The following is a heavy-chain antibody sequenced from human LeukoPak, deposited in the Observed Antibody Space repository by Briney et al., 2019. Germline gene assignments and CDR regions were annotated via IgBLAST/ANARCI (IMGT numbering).Heavy chain of an antibody. CDR1: GFIFGDYA. V-gene: IGHV3-49*04. CDR2: IRAKAFRGTT. J-gene: IGHJ6*02. CDR3: TRDVGATHYYYYGMDV. Sequence: PGGSLRLSCTISGFIFGDYAMSWVPQAPGKGLEWVGLIRAKAFRGTTDYAASVKGRFTISRDDSKNIAYLQMSSLKTDDTATYYCTRDVGATHYYYYGMDVWGHGTTVTVS. D-gene: IGHD1-26*01.